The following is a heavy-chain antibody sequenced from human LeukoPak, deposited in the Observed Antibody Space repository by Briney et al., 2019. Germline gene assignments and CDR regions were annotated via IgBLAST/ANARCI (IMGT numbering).Heavy chain of an antibody. CDR2: IGGSRGST. Sequence: GGSLRLSCAASGFDFSSCAMTWVRQAPGKGLEWISLIGGSRGSTYYADSVKGRFTISRDNSKSTLYLQMNSLRAEDTAVYYCAKDRGRTWYEAVDYWGQGALVTVSS. CDR3: AKDRGRTWYEAVDY. J-gene: IGHJ4*02. D-gene: IGHD6-13*01. V-gene: IGHV3-23*01. CDR1: GFDFSSCA.